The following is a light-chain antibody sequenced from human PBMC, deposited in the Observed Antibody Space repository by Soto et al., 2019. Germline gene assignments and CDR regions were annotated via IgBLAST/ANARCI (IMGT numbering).Light chain of an antibody. CDR1: QSVGSS. CDR3: QQSYSTTIT. J-gene: IGKJ5*01. Sequence: EIVFTQSPATLSLSPGERATLSCRASQSVGSSLAWYPQKLGQAPRLLIYAASDRETGIPGRFSGSGSGTDFTLTISSLQPEDVATYYCQQSYSTTITFGQGTRLEIK. CDR2: AAS. V-gene: IGKV3-11*01.